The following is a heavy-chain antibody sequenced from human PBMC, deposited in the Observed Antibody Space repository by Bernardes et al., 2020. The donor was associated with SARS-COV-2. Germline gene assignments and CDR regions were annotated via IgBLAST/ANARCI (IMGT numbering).Heavy chain of an antibody. CDR2: IKQDGSEK. V-gene: IGHV3-7*01. CDR3: ARDGQYSSSWPYGMDV. CDR1: GFTFSSYW. D-gene: IGHD6-13*01. Sequence: GGSLRLSCAASGFTFSSYWMSWVRQAPGKGLEWVANIKQDGSEKYYVDSVKGRFTISRDNAKNSLYLQMNSLRAEDTAVYYCARDGQYSSSWPYGMDVWGQGTTVTVSS. J-gene: IGHJ6*02.